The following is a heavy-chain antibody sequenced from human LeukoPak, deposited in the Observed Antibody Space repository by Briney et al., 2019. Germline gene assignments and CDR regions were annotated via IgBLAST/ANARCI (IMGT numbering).Heavy chain of an antibody. CDR1: GGSISTYY. CDR3: ARDYDSSGYYWS. CDR2: VYYSGTT. V-gene: IGHV4-59*01. Sequence: SETLSLTCTVSGGSISTYYWTWIRQPPRKGLEWIGYVYYSGTTNYNPSLESRVTISIDTSKNQFSLKLNSVTAADTAVYYCARDYDSSGYYWSWGQGTLVAVSS. D-gene: IGHD3-22*01. J-gene: IGHJ4*02.